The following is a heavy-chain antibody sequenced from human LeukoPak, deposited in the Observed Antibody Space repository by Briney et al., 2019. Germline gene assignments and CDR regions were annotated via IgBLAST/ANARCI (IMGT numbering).Heavy chain of an antibody. Sequence: GGSLRLSCAASGFTVSSNYMSWVRQAPGKGLEWVSVIYSGGSTYYADSVKGRFTISRDNSKNTLYLQMNSLRAEDTAVYYCAPASVTHMRDPWGQGALVTVST. D-gene: IGHD5/OR15-5a*01. V-gene: IGHV3-53*01. CDR3: APASVTHMRDP. CDR1: GFTVSSNY. J-gene: IGHJ5*02. CDR2: IYSGGST.